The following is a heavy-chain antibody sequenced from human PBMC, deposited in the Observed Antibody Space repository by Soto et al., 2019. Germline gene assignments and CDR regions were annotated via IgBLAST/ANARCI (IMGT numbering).Heavy chain of an antibody. CDR2: IIPIFGTA. Sequence: SVKVSCKASGGTFSSYAISWVRQAPGQGLEWMGGIIPIFGTANYAQKFQGRVTITADESTSTAYMELSSLRSEDTAMYYCARGPASSVVPAAIRYYGMDVWGQGTTVTVSS. V-gene: IGHV1-69*13. CDR3: ARGPASSVVPAAIRYYGMDV. D-gene: IGHD2-2*02. CDR1: GGTFSSYA. J-gene: IGHJ6*02.